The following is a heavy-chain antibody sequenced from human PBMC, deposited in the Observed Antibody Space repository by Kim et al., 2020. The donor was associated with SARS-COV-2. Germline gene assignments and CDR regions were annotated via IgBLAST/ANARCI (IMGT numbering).Heavy chain of an antibody. J-gene: IGHJ4*02. CDR1: GFTFSAHA. CDR3: LAELGGGGFDH. V-gene: IGHV3-30*04. CDR2: IANDGSNI. Sequence: GGSLRLSCAASGFTFSAHALHWVRQAPGKGLEWVSLIANDGSNISYPDSVKGRFIISRDNTKSTLYLQMNSLRPEDTAVYYCLAELGGGGFDHWGQGTMV. D-gene: IGHD2-21*01.